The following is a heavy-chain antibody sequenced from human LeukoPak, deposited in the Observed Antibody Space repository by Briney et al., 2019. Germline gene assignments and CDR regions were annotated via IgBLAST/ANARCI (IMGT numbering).Heavy chain of an antibody. CDR2: IDPNSGGT. J-gene: IGHJ4*02. CDR3: ARVGALAGIGWGDFDY. D-gene: IGHD6-19*01. V-gene: IGHV1-2*02. CDR1: GYTFIGYY. Sequence: GASVKVSCKASGYTFIGYYIHWVRQSPGQGLEWMGWIDPNSGGTNYAQNFQGRVTMTRDTSINTAYMELSRLRSDDTAVYYCARVGALAGIGWGDFDYWGQGTLVTVSS.